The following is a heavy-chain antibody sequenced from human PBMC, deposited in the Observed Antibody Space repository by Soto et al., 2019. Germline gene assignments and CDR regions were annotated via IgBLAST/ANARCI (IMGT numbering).Heavy chain of an antibody. CDR3: ARQSGKWFGESGY. V-gene: IGHV4-31*02. Sequence: LCGGSISSGGYYWSWIRQHPGKGLEWIGYIYYSGSTYYNPSLKSRVTISVDTSKNQFSLKLSSVTAADTAVYYCARQSGKWFGESGYWGQGTLVTVSS. D-gene: IGHD3-10*01. CDR1: GGSISSGGYY. CDR2: IYYSGST. J-gene: IGHJ4*02.